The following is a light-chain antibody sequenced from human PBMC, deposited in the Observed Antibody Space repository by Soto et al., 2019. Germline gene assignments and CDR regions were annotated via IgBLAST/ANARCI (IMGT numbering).Light chain of an antibody. Sequence: DIQITQSPSTLSASVGDRVTITCRASQSISSWLAWYQQKPGKAHKLLIYKASTLKSGVPSRFSGSGSGTEFTLTISSLQPEDFATYYCQQVNVYPSTFGGGTKVDI. V-gene: IGKV1-5*03. CDR3: QQVNVYPST. CDR1: QSISSW. CDR2: KAS. J-gene: IGKJ4*01.